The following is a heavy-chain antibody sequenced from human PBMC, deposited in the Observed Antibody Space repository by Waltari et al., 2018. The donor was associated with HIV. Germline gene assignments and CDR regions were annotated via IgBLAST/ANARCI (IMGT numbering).Heavy chain of an antibody. D-gene: IGHD3-10*01. Sequence: QVQLQESGPGLVKPSETLSLTCAVSGYSISSGYYWGWIRQPPGKGLEWIGSIYHSGSTYYNPSLKSRVTISVDTSKNQFSLKLSSVTAADTAVYYCARDLWGGWYFDLWGRGTLVTVSS. J-gene: IGHJ2*01. CDR1: GYSISSGYY. CDR3: ARDLWGGWYFDL. V-gene: IGHV4-38-2*02. CDR2: IYHSGST.